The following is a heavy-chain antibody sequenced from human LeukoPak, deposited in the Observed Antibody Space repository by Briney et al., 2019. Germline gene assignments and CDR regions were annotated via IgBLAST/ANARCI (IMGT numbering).Heavy chain of an antibody. Sequence: GGSLRLSRAASGFTFSSYSMNWVRQAPGKGLEWVSSISSSSSYIYYADSVKGRFTISRDNAKNSLYLQMNSLRAEDTAVYYCARDEFLVRGVSKLFDYWGQGTLVTVSS. J-gene: IGHJ4*02. D-gene: IGHD3-10*01. CDR3: ARDEFLVRGVSKLFDY. CDR2: ISSSSSYI. V-gene: IGHV3-21*01. CDR1: GFTFSSYS.